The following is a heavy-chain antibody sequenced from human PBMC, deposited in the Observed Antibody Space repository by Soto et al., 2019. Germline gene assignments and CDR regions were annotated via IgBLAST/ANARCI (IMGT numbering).Heavy chain of an antibody. D-gene: IGHD6-13*01. V-gene: IGHV1-3*04. CDR1: GYTFTSYA. J-gene: IGHJ4*02. Sequence: QVQLVQSGAEVKKPGASVKVSCKPSGYTFTSYAIHWVRQAPGQGLEWMGWINTAKDNTQYSQNYQGRVTITRDTSASIVHMEVSRLRSEDTAVYYCARGSSWAHFDYWGQGTLVTVSS. CDR2: INTAKDNT. CDR3: ARGSSWAHFDY.